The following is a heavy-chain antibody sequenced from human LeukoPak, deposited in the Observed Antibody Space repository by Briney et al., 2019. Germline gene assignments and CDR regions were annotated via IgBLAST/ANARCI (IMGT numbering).Heavy chain of an antibody. CDR1: GGSISSSSYY. V-gene: IGHV4-39*01. D-gene: IGHD3-10*01. J-gene: IGHJ5*02. Sequence: PSETLSLTCTVSGGSISSSSYYWGWIRQPPGKGLEWIGSIHYSGSTYYNPSLKSRVTISVDTSKNQFSLKLSSVTAADTAVYYCARPQGSPVRGAANWFDPWGQGTLVTVSS. CDR3: ARPQGSPVRGAANWFDP. CDR2: IHYSGST.